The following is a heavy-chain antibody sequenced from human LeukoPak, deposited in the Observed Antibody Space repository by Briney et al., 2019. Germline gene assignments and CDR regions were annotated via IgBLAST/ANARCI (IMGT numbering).Heavy chain of an antibody. CDR3: ARVRFSSSWTNYFDY. J-gene: IGHJ4*02. V-gene: IGHV1-2*02. CDR1: GYTFTGFY. D-gene: IGHD6-13*01. Sequence: ASVKVSCKASGYTFTGFYMLWVRQAPGHGLEWMGWINPNSGGTNYAQKFGGRVTMTRDTSISTAYMELSRLRSDDTGVYYCARVRFSSSWTNYFDYRGQGTLVTVSS. CDR2: INPNSGGT.